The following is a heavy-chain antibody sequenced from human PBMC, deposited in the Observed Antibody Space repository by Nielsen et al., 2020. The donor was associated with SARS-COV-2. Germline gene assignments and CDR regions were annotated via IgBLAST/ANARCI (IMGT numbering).Heavy chain of an antibody. CDR1: GGTFSTYA. CDR3: AASGYSYGDY. D-gene: IGHD5-18*01. V-gene: IGHV1-18*01. J-gene: IGHJ4*02. Sequence: ASVKVSCKTSGGTFSTYAISWVRQAPGQGLEWMGWISAYNGNTNYAQKLQGRVTMTTDTPTSTAYMELRSLRSDDTAVYYCAASGYSYGDYWGQGTLVTVSS. CDR2: ISAYNGNT.